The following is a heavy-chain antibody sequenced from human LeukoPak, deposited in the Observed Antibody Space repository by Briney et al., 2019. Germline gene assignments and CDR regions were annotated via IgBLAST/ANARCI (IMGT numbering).Heavy chain of an antibody. CDR3: SRDLRGRDDY. CDR2: INTGGSTT. D-gene: IGHD5-24*01. CDR1: GVTFSSYW. V-gene: IGHV3-74*01. J-gene: IGHJ4*02. Sequence: GGSLRLSCAASGVTFSSYWMHWVRQAPGKGLVWVSRINTGGSTTDYADSVKGRFTISRDNAKNTLYLQMNSLRAEDTAVYYCSRDLRGRDDYWGQGILVIVSS.